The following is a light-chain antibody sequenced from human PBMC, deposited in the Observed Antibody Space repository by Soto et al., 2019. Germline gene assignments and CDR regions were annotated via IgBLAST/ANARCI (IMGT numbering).Light chain of an antibody. CDR3: SSYAGSSNYVL. CDR2: EVT. V-gene: IGLV2-8*01. CDR1: SSDVGAYDY. J-gene: IGLJ2*01. Sequence: QSALTQPPSASGSPGQSVTISCTGTSSDVGAYDYVSWYQQHPGKAPKLIIYEVTKRPSGVPDRFSGSKSGNTASLTVSGLQAESAADYYCSSYAGSSNYVLFGGGTKLTVL.